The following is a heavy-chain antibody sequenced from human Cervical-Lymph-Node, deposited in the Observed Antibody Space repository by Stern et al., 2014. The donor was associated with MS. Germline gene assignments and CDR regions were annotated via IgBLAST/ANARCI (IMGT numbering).Heavy chain of an antibody. CDR3: ATAPPRGYTYGNFDY. Sequence: EVQLVESGTEVKKPGESLKISCKGSGYSFSNYWIGWVRQMPGKGLEGIGIIYPGDSDTRYSPSFQGQVTISADKSINTAYLQWSSLKASDTAIYYCATAPPRGYTYGNFDYWGQGTLVTVSS. J-gene: IGHJ4*02. V-gene: IGHV5-51*03. D-gene: IGHD5-18*01. CDR2: IYPGDSDT. CDR1: GYSFSNYW.